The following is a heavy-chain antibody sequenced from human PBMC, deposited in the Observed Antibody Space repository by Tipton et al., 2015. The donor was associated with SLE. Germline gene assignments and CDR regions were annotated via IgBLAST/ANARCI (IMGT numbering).Heavy chain of an antibody. CDR3: GRDGTKVTTLFDY. D-gene: IGHD4-17*01. CDR1: GFTFNNYS. J-gene: IGHJ4*02. Sequence: SLRLSCAASGFTFNNYSMNWVRQAPGKGLEWVSYISSSSSTIYYADSVKRRFTISRDNANNSLYLQMNSLRAEDTAVYYCGRDGTKVTTLFDYWGQGTLVTVSS. CDR2: ISSSSSTI. V-gene: IGHV3-48*01.